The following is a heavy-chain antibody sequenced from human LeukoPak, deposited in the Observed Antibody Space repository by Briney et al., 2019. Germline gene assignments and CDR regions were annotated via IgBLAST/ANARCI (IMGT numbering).Heavy chain of an antibody. CDR2: IYTSGST. CDR3: ARDRSGYDFGRYYYYMDV. D-gene: IGHD5-12*01. J-gene: IGHJ6*03. V-gene: IGHV4-61*02. Sequence: SQTLSLTCTVSGGSISSGSYYWRWIRQPAGTGLEWVGRIYTSGSTNYNPSRKSRVTISVDTSKNQFSLKLSSVTAADTAVYYCARDRSGYDFGRYYYYMDVWGKGTTVTVSS. CDR1: GGSISSGSYY.